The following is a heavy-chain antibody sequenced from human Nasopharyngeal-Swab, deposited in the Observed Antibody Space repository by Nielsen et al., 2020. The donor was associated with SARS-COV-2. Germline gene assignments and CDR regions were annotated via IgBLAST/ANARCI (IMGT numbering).Heavy chain of an antibody. CDR1: GFTFSNYW. Sequence: GGSLRLSCVASGFTFSNYWMYWVRQAPGKGLVWVSRIKHDGSGTKYADSVKGRFTISRDNAKNTLYLHMNSLTAEDTAVYYCTRDFGMATFDSWGRGTLVTVSS. D-gene: IGHD3-16*01. CDR2: IKHDGSGT. V-gene: IGHV3-74*03. J-gene: IGHJ4*02. CDR3: TRDFGMATFDS.